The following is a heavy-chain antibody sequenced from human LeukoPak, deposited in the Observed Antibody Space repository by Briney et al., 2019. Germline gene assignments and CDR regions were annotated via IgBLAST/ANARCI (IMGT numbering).Heavy chain of an antibody. CDR1: GYRFTSYW. J-gene: IGHJ5*02. Sequence: GESLKISCKGSGYRFTSYWIGWVRQMPGKGLEWMGIIYPGDSDTRYSPSFQGQVTMSADKSISTAYLQWSSLKASDTAIYYCARQVRGGVDSGGWFDPWGQGTLVTVSS. D-gene: IGHD2-8*02. CDR3: ARQVRGGVDSGGWFDP. V-gene: IGHV5-51*01. CDR2: IYPGDSDT.